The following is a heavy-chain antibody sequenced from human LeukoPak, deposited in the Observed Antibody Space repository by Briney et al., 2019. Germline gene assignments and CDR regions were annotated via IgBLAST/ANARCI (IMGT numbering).Heavy chain of an antibody. D-gene: IGHD2-21*02. CDR3: ARAYCGADCYSRAMDY. J-gene: IGHJ4*02. CDR1: GFTFSSFW. V-gene: IGHV3-74*01. Sequence: GGSLRLSCAASGFTFSSFWMHWVRQAPGKGLEWVSRINDDGRSTSYADPVKGRFIVSRDSAKNTLYLQMNGLRAEDTAVYFCARAYCGADCYSRAMDYWGQGTLVTVSS. CDR2: INDDGRST.